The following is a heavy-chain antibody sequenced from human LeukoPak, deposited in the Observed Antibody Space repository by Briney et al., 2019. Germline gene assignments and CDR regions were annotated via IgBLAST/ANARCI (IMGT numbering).Heavy chain of an antibody. CDR1: GFTFSSYA. J-gene: IGHJ3*02. CDR2: IGGSGGST. V-gene: IGHV3-23*01. CDR3: AKTMVTRDYDAFDI. Sequence: GGSLRLSCAASGFTFSSYAMSWVRQAPGKGLEWVSLIGGSGGSTYYVDSVKGRFTISRDNSKNTLYLQINSLRAEDTAVYYCAKTMVTRDYDAFDIWGQGTMVTVSS. D-gene: IGHD5-24*01.